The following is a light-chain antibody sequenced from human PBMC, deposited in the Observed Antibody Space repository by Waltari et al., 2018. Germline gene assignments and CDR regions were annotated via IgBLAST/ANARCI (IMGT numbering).Light chain of an antibody. CDR3: CSYAGRSTWV. CDR1: SSDVGRYNF. Sequence: QSALTQPASVSGSPGQSFTISCTGTSSDVGRYNFVSWYQQHPGKPPQLIIYEVNKRPSGVSKRLSVSKSGNTASLTISGLQAEDESDYYCCSYAGRSTWVFGGGTKVTVL. CDR2: EVN. V-gene: IGLV2-23*02. J-gene: IGLJ3*02.